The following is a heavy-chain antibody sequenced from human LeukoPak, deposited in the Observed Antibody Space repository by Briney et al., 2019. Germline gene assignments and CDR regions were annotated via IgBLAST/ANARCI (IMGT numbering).Heavy chain of an antibody. V-gene: IGHV3-11*04. Sequence: GGSLRLSCAASGFTFSDYYMSWIRQAPGKGLEWVSYISSSGSTIYYADSAKGRFTISRDNAKNSLYLQMNSLRAEDTAVYYCARVPWLVSNYYYMDVWGKGTTVTVSS. CDR3: ARVPWLVSNYYYMDV. J-gene: IGHJ6*03. CDR2: ISSSGSTI. CDR1: GFTFSDYY. D-gene: IGHD6-19*01.